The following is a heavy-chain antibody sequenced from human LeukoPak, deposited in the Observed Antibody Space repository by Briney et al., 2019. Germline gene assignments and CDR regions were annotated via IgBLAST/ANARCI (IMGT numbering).Heavy chain of an antibody. D-gene: IGHD6-19*01. CDR3: ARGPFTSGLFDY. CDR2: ISTSSNTI. Sequence: PGGSLRLSCAASGFTFSSYTMNWVRQAPGKGLEWVSSISTSSNTIYYVDSVKGRFTISRDNTKNSLYLQMNSLRAEDTAVYYCARGPFTSGLFDYWGQGTLVTVSS. V-gene: IGHV3-21*01. CDR1: GFTFSSYT. J-gene: IGHJ5*01.